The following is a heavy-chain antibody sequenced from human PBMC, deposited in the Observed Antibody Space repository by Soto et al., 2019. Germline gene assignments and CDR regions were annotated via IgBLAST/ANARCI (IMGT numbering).Heavy chain of an antibody. CDR1: GFTFSSYS. CDR3: ARYYDFWSGPENWFDP. V-gene: IGHV3-21*01. J-gene: IGHJ5*02. D-gene: IGHD3-3*01. CDR2: ISSSSSYI. Sequence: PGGSLRLSCAASGFTFSSYSMNWVRQAPGKGLEWVSSISSSSSYIYYADSVKGRFTISRDNAKNSLYLQMNSLRAEDTAVYYCARYYDFWSGPENWFDPWGQGTLVTVSS.